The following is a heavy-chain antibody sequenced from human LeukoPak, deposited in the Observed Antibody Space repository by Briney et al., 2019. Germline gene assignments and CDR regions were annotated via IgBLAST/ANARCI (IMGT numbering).Heavy chain of an antibody. CDR1: GFTFSSYW. D-gene: IGHD3-10*01. Sequence: GGSLRLSCATSGFTFSSYWMHWVRHAPGKGLVWVSRINSDGSNRNYADSVKGRFTISRDNAKNTLYLEVSSLTAEDAAVYYCAKDDAWLRFGEWSQGTLVTVSS. V-gene: IGHV3-74*01. CDR3: AKDDAWLRFGE. CDR2: INSDGSNR. J-gene: IGHJ4*02.